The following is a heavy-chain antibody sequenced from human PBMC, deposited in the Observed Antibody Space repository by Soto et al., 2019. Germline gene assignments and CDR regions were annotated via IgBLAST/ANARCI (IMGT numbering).Heavy chain of an antibody. CDR2: INSDGSST. V-gene: IGHV3-74*01. J-gene: IGHJ4*02. CDR3: ARPTMTRTLSGDY. Sequence: EVQLVESGGGLVQPGGSLRLSCAASGFTFSSYWMHWVRQAPGKGLVWVSRINSDGSSTSYADSVKGRFTISRDNAENTLYLQMNSLGAEDTAVYYCARPTMTRTLSGDYWGQGTLVTVSS. CDR1: GFTFSSYW. D-gene: IGHD3-22*01.